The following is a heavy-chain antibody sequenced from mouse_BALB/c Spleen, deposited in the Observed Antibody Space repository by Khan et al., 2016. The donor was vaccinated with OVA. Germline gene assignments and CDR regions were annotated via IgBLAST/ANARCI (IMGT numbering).Heavy chain of an antibody. Sequence: EVKLLESGPGLVKPSQSLSLTCTVTGYSFTSNYAWNWIRQFPGNKLEWMGYISYSGSTSYNPSLKSRISITRDTSKNLFFLQLNSVTTEDTATYCCARKNYYGYAMDYWGQGTSVTVSS. CDR3: ARKNYYGYAMDY. CDR2: ISYSGST. CDR1: GYSFTSNYA. D-gene: IGHD1-1*01. V-gene: IGHV3-2*02. J-gene: IGHJ4*01.